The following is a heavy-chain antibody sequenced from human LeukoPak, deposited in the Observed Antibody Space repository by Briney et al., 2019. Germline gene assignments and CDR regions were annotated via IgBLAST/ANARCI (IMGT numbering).Heavy chain of an antibody. D-gene: IGHD2/OR15-2a*01. Sequence: GGSLRLSCAASGFTFSSYEMNWVRQAPGKGLEWVSYISSSGSTIYYADSVKGRFTISRDNSKNTLYLQMNSLRAEDTAVYYCAKDPRLQRYTTTSAKMYYFDYWGQGTLVTVSS. J-gene: IGHJ4*02. V-gene: IGHV3-48*03. CDR3: AKDPRLQRYTTTSAKMYYFDY. CDR2: ISSSGSTI. CDR1: GFTFSSYE.